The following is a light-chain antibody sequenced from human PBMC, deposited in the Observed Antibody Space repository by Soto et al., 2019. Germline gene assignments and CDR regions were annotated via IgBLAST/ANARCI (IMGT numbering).Light chain of an antibody. CDR1: QSISSW. Sequence: DIQMTQSPSTLSASVGDRVTITCRASQSISSWLAWYQQKPGKAPKFLIYKASNLESGVPSRFSGSGSGTEFTLTISSLQPEDFATYYCQQLNSYLPLTFGGGTKVDIK. CDR2: KAS. V-gene: IGKV1-5*03. J-gene: IGKJ4*01. CDR3: QQLNSYLPLT.